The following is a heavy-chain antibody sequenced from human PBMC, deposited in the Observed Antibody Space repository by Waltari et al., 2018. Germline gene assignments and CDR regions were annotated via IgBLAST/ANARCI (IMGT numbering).Heavy chain of an antibody. CDR1: GGSFSGYY. V-gene: IGHV4-34*01. CDR2: INHNGST. Sequence: QVQLQQWGAGLLKPSETLSLTCAVYGGSFSGYYWSWIRQPPGKGLEWIGEINHNGSTNYVPTLKSRVTISVDTSKNQFSLKVSAVTAADTAVYYCASLSYSSSSPFDYWGQGTLVTVSS. D-gene: IGHD6-6*01. J-gene: IGHJ4*02. CDR3: ASLSYSSSSPFDY.